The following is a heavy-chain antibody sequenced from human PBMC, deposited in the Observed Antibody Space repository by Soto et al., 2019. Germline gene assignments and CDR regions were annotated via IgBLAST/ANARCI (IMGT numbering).Heavy chain of an antibody. Sequence: GGSLRLSCAASGFTFSSYWMSWVRQAPGKGLEWVANIKQDGSEKYYVDSVKGRFTISRDNAKNALYLQMNSLRAEDTAVYYCAGEFGDFWSGYGGMDVWGQGTTVTVSS. V-gene: IGHV3-7*03. CDR3: AGEFGDFWSGYGGMDV. J-gene: IGHJ6*02. CDR1: GFTFSSYW. D-gene: IGHD3-3*01. CDR2: IKQDGSEK.